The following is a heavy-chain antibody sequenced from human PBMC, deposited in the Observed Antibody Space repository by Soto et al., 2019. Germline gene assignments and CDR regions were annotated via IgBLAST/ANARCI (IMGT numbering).Heavy chain of an antibody. D-gene: IGHD3-10*01. Sequence: QVQLVESGGGVVQPGRSLRLSCAASGFTFSSHGIHWVRQAPGKGLEWVAVIWNDGSNKYYVDSVKGRFTISRDNSKNTLYLQMNSLAVEDTAVDYCARDAGSGIWYFDLWGRGTLVTVSS. J-gene: IGHJ2*01. CDR2: IWNDGSNK. V-gene: IGHV3-33*01. CDR1: GFTFSSHG. CDR3: ARDAGSGIWYFDL.